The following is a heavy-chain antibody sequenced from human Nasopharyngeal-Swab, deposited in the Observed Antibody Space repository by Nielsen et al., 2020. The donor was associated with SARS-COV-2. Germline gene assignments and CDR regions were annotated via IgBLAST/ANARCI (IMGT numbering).Heavy chain of an antibody. CDR1: GFTFSNAW. Sequence: GESLKISCAASGFTFSNAWMSWVRQAPGKGLEWVGRIKSKTDGGTTEYAASVKGRFTTSRDDSKSIAYLQMNSLKTEDTAVYYCTRDDFWSGYFDYWGQGTLVTVSS. CDR3: TRDDFWSGYFDY. V-gene: IGHV3-15*01. CDR2: IKSKTDGGTT. D-gene: IGHD3-3*01. J-gene: IGHJ4*02.